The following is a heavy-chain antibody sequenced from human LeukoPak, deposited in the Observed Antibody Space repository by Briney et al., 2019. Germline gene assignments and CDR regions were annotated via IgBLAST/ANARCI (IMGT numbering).Heavy chain of an antibody. Sequence: SETLSLTCTVSGGSISSSSYYWGWIRQPPGKGLEWIGSIYYSGSTYYNPSLKSRVTISVDTSKNQFSLKLSSVTAADTAVYYCARGRDDFWSGLPYNWFDPWGQGTLVTVSS. CDR3: ARGRDDFWSGLPYNWFDP. J-gene: IGHJ5*02. D-gene: IGHD3-3*01. CDR1: GGSISSSSYY. CDR2: IYYSGST. V-gene: IGHV4-39*07.